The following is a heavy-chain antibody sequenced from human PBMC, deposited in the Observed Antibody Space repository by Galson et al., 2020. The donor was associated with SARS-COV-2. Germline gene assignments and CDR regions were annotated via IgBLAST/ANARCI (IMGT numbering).Heavy chain of an antibody. CDR3: ARAVEVRYVDWAAYYYYVDV. CDR1: GGSISSGGYS. D-gene: IGHD3-9*01. V-gene: IGHV4-30-4*07. CDR2: IYYSGST. Sequence: SETLSLTCAVSGGSISSGGYSWSWIRQQPGKGLEWIGYIYYSGSTYYNPSLKSRVTISVDTSKNQFSLKLSSVTAADTAVYYCARAVEVRYVDWAAYYYYVDVWGKGTTVTISS. J-gene: IGHJ6*03.